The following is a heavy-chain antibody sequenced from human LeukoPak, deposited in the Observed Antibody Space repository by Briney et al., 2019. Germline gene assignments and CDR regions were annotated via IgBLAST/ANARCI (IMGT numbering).Heavy chain of an antibody. J-gene: IGHJ4*02. V-gene: IGHV5-51*01. CDR1: GYSFTSYW. CDR2: IYPGDSDT. Sequence: GESLKISCKGSGYSFTSYWIGWVRQMPGKGLEWMGIIYPGDSDTRYSPSFQGQVTISADKSISTAYLQWSSLKASDTAMYYCARRLNYYDSGGYSRLAQITYYFDYWGQGTLVTVSS. CDR3: ARRLNYYDSGGYSRLAQITYYFDY. D-gene: IGHD3-22*01.